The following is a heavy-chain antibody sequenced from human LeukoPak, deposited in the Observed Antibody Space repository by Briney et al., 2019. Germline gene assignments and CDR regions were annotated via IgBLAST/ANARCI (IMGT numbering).Heavy chain of an antibody. V-gene: IGHV3-53*01. CDR1: GFTVSSNY. CDR2: IYSGGST. D-gene: IGHD6-19*01. J-gene: IGHJ4*02. Sequence: PGGSLRLSCAASGFTVSSNYMSWVRQAPGKGLEWVSVIYSGGSTYYADSVKGRFTISRDNSKNTLYLQMNSLRAEDTAVYYCARYSSGWKLFDYWGQGTLVTVSS. CDR3: ARYSSGWKLFDY.